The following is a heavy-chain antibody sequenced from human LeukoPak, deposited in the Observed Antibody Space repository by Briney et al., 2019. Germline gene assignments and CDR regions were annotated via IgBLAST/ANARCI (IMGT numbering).Heavy chain of an antibody. CDR1: GYTFTDYF. CDR2: TSVYNSQT. Sequence: ASVKVSCKASGYTFTDYFLHWVRQAPGQGLEWMGWTSVYNSQTNFAQKFQGRVTMTTDRSTSTAYMELRSLRSDDTAVYYCARDMVGLAADGNWFDPWGQGTLVTVSS. CDR3: ARDMVGLAADGNWFDP. D-gene: IGHD6-13*01. V-gene: IGHV1-18*04. J-gene: IGHJ5*02.